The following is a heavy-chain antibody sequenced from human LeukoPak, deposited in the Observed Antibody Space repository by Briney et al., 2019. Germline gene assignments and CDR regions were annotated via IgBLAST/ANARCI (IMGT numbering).Heavy chain of an antibody. D-gene: IGHD6-6*01. V-gene: IGHV4-34*01. CDR1: GGSFSGYY. CDR2: INHSGST. CDR3: ASRPLDY. J-gene: IGHJ4*02. Sequence: PSETLSLTCAVYGGSFSGYYWSWIRQPPGKGLEWIGEINHSGSTNYYPSLKSRITISVDTSKNQFSLKLSSVTAADTAVYYCASRPLDYWGQGTLVTVSS.